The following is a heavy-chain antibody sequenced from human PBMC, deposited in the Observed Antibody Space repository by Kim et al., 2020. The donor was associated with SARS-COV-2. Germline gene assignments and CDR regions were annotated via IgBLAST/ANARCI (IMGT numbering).Heavy chain of an antibody. CDR1: GFTVSSNY. V-gene: IGHV3-53*01. J-gene: IGHJ4*02. CDR3: ARAGGPMTYYDILTGYYDGDFDY. CDR2: IYSGGST. Sequence: GGSLRLSCAASGFTVSSNYMSWVRQAPGKGLEWVSVIYSGGSTYYADSVKGRCTIPRDNSKNTLYLQMNSLRAEDTAVYYCARAGGPMTYYDILTGYYDGDFDYWGQGTLVTVSS. D-gene: IGHD3-9*01.